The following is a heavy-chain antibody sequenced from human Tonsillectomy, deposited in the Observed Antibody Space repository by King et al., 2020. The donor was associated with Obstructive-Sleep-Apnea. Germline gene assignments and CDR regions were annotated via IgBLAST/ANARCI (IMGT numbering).Heavy chain of an antibody. V-gene: IGHV4-59*01. D-gene: IGHD6-19*01. CDR2: IYYSGST. CDR1: GGSISSYY. CDR3: ARERLGVDY. Sequence: VQLQESGPGLVKPSETLSLTCTVSGGSISSYYWSWIRQPPGKGLEWVGYIYYSGSTNYNPPLKSRVTISVDTSKNQFSLKLSSVTAADTAVYYCARERLGVDYWGQGTLVTVSS. J-gene: IGHJ4*02.